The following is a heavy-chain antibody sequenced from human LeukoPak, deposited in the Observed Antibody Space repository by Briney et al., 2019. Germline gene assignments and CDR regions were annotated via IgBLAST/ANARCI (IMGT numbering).Heavy chain of an antibody. CDR1: GGTFSSYA. Sequence: ASVKVSCKASGGTFSSYAISWVRQAPGQGLEWMGRIIPILGIANYAQKFQGRVTITADKSTSTAYMELSSLRSEDTAVCYCARGLSSSGYYSPFDYWGQGTLVTVSS. J-gene: IGHJ4*02. D-gene: IGHD3-22*01. CDR2: IIPILGIA. V-gene: IGHV1-69*04. CDR3: ARGLSSSGYYSPFDY.